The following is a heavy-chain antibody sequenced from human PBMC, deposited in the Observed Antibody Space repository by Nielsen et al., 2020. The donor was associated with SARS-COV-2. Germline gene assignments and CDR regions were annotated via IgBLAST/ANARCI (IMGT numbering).Heavy chain of an antibody. V-gene: IGHV3-15*01. CDR3: STHAREADLDF. J-gene: IGHJ4*02. Sequence: LSLTCAASGFTFSSYSMNWVRQAPGKGLEWVGRIKSKEGGETTDYAAPVKGRFTISRDDSKTTLYLQMTSLKTEDTGVYYCSTHAREADLDFWGQGTLVTVSS. D-gene: IGHD6-6*01. CDR1: GFTFSSYS. CDR2: IKSKEGGETT.